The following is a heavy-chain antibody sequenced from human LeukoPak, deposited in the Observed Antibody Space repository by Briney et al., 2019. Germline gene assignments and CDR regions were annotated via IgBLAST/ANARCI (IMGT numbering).Heavy chain of an antibody. CDR1: GFTFSSYW. J-gene: IGHJ4*02. CDR2: IKQDGSEK. CDR3: ARDTYGENSPNDY. D-gene: IGHD4-23*01. Sequence: PGGSLRLSCAASGFTFSSYWMSWVRQAPGKGLEWVANIKQDGSEKYYVDSVKGRFTISRDNAKNSLYLQMNSLTAEDTAVYYCARDTYGENSPNDYWGQGTLVTVSS. V-gene: IGHV3-7*01.